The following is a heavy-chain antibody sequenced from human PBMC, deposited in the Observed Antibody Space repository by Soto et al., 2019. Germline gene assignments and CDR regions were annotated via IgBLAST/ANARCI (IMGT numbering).Heavy chain of an antibody. CDR2: INHSGST. J-gene: IGHJ5*02. V-gene: IGHV4-34*01. CDR3: ARGLGSGSYYNVGRFYWFDP. Sequence: SETLSLTCAVYGGSFSGYYWSWIRQPPGKGLEWIGEINHSGSTNYNPSLKSRVTISVDTSKNQFSLKLSSVTAADTAVYYCARGLGSGSYYNVGRFYWFDPWGQGTPVTVSS. D-gene: IGHD3-10*01. CDR1: GGSFSGYY.